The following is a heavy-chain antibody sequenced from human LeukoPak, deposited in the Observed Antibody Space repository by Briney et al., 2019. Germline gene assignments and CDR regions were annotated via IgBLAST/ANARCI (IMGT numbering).Heavy chain of an antibody. CDR2: ISDSGGST. CDR3: AKAGTGVVGYFDY. V-gene: IGHV3-23*01. CDR1: AFAFRNNA. J-gene: IGHJ4*02. Sequence: PGGSLRLSCVASAFAFRNNAMSWVRQAPGKGLEWVSLISDSGGSTNYADSVKGRFTISRDNSKNTLYLQMNSLRDEDTALYYCAKAGTGVVGYFDYWGQGTLVTVSS. D-gene: IGHD6-19*01.